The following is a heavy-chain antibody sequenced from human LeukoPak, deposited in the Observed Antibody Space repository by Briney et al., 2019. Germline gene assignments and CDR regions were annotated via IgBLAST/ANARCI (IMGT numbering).Heavy chain of an antibody. CDR2: TYYASQWSN. J-gene: IGHJ4*02. Sequence: SQALSLTCAISGDSVSSSGVAWNWIRQSPSRGFEWLGRTYYASQWSNEYALSVNSRITINADTSKNNFSLQVNSLTPEDAAVYYCTRGRNSAFDYWGQGTLVTVSA. CDR1: GDSVSSSGVA. V-gene: IGHV6-1*01. D-gene: IGHD1-14*01. CDR3: TRGRNSAFDY.